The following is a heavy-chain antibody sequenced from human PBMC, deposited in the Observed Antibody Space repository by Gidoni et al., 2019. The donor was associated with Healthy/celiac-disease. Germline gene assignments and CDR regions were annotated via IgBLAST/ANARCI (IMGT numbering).Heavy chain of an antibody. CDR1: GFTFSSYA. V-gene: IGHV3-23*01. CDR2: MSGSGGST. CDR3: AKQQLVQGVYFDY. D-gene: IGHD6-13*01. Sequence: EVQLLESGGGLVQPGGSLRLSCAASGFTFSSYAMSWVRQAPGKGLEWVSAMSGSGGSTYYADSVKGRFTISRDNSKNTLYLQMNSLRAEDTAVYYCAKQQLVQGVYFDYWGQGTLVTVSS. J-gene: IGHJ4*02.